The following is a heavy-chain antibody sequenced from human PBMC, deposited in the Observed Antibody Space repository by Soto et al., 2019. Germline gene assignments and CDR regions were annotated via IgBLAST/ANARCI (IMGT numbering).Heavy chain of an antibody. V-gene: IGHV3-23*01. J-gene: IGHJ5*02. D-gene: IGHD7-27*01. CDR3: ASRGPNWGFFDP. Sequence: GGSLRLSCAASGFTFSSSIMGWVRQAPGKGLEWVSVITGSGETTYYGDSVKGRFTISRDNSKNTLYLQLSSLRAEDTARYYCASRGPNWGFFDPWGQGTLVTVSS. CDR1: GFTFSSSI. CDR2: ITGSGETT.